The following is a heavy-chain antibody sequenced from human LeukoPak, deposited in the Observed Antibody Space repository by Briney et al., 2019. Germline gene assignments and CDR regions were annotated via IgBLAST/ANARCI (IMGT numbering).Heavy chain of an antibody. CDR1: GGSISSYY. V-gene: IGHV4-59*01. CDR2: IYYSGST. Sequence: ASETLSLTCTVSGGSISSYYWSWIRQPPGKGLEWIGYIYYSGSTNYNPSLKSRVTISVDTSKNQFSLKLGSVTAADTAVYYCARAGYSSGWGNWFDPWGQGTLVTVSS. D-gene: IGHD6-19*01. J-gene: IGHJ5*02. CDR3: ARAGYSSGWGNWFDP.